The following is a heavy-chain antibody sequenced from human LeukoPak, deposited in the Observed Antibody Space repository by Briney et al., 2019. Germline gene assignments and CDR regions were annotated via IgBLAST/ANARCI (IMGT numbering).Heavy chain of an antibody. CDR2: ISGSGGST. Sequence: PGGSLRLSCAASGFTFSSYAMSWVRQAPGKGLEWVSAISGSGGSTYYADSVKGRFTISRDNSKNTLYLQMGSLRAEDMAVYYCARSLVIAAHWFDPWGQGTLVTVSS. CDR3: ARSLVIAAHWFDP. CDR1: GFTFSSYA. V-gene: IGHV3-23*01. D-gene: IGHD2-21*01. J-gene: IGHJ5*02.